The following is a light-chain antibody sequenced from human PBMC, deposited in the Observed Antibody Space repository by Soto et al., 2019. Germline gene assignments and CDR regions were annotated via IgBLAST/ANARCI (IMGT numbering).Light chain of an antibody. CDR2: DAS. J-gene: IGKJ5*01. CDR1: QGISSA. CDR3: QQFNSYSIT. V-gene: IGKV1-13*02. Sequence: AIQLTQSPSSLSASVGDRVTITCRASQGISSALAWYQQKPGKAPKLLIYDASSLESGVPSRFSGSGSGTDFTLTISSLQPEDFEPYYCQQFNSYSITFGQGTRLEIK.